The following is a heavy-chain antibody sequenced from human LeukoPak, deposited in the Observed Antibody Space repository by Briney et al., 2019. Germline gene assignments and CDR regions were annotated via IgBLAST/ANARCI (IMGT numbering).Heavy chain of an antibody. J-gene: IGHJ4*02. CDR2: ISGSVDST. Sequence: PRGSLRLSCAASGFTFSIDTMNWVRQAPGNGLEWVSAISGSVDSTYYADSVKARFTIPRDTSKNTLYLQMNSLRAEDTAVYYCAKDTGYGSGSLDYCGQGTLVTVSS. V-gene: IGHV3-23*01. D-gene: IGHD3-10*01. CDR3: AKDTGYGSGSLDY. CDR1: GFTFSIDT.